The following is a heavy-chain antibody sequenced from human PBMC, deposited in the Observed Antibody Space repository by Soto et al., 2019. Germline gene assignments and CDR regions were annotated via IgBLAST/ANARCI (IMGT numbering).Heavy chain of an antibody. V-gene: IGHV4-59*08. D-gene: IGHD3-10*01. CDR1: GGSISNYY. CDR2: IFYSGST. Sequence: LSLTCTVSGGSISNYYWSWLRQPPGKGLEWIGYIFYSGSTYYNPSLKSRVTISVDTSKNQFSLKLSSVTAADTAVYYCARRGFYGYAFDIWGQGTMVTVSS. J-gene: IGHJ3*02. CDR3: ARRGFYGYAFDI.